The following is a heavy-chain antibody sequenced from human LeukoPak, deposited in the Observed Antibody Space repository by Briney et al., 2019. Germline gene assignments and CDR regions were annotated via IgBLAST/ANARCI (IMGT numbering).Heavy chain of an antibody. V-gene: IGHV3-23*01. CDR2: ISASGDRT. J-gene: IGHJ4*02. CDR1: GFAFSIYG. CDR3: AQKVDHHLDY. Sequence: GGSVRLPCAASGFAFSIYGMSWVRQAPGKGPEWVSAISASGDRTYYADSAKGRFTISRDNSKNILYLQMNSLSTGDTAIYYCAQKVDHHLDYWGQGNMVTVSS.